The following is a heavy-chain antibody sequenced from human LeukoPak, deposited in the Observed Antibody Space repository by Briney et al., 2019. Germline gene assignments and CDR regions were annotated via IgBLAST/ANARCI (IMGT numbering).Heavy chain of an antibody. CDR3: ARPSREWEPSTDLDY. V-gene: IGHV3-7*01. CDR2: IKQDGSEK. J-gene: IGHJ4*02. CDR1: GFTFSSYW. D-gene: IGHD1-14*01. Sequence: GGSLRLSCAASGFTFSSYWMSWVRQAPGKGLEWVANIKQDGSEKYYVDSVKGRFTTSRDNAKNSLYLQMNSLRAEDTAVYYCARPSREWEPSTDLDYWGQGTLVTVSS.